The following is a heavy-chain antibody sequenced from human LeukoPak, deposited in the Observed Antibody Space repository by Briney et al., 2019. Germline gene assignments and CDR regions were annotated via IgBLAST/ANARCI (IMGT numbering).Heavy chain of an antibody. J-gene: IGHJ4*02. CDR1: GFTAISAY. CDR3: ARVAVAYFDY. CDR2: IYSGGAT. V-gene: IGHV3-66*01. D-gene: IGHD6-19*01. Sequence: GGSLRLSCAASGFTAISAYMGWVRKAPGKGLEWVSVIYSGGATYYPDSVKGRFGISRDHSKNTLYLQMNDLRAEDTAVYYCARVAVAYFDYWGQGTLVTVSS.